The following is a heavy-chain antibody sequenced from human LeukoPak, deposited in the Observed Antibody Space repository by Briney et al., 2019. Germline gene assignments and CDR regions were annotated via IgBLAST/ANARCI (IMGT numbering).Heavy chain of an antibody. CDR3: GSEPDYVDGED. Sequence: PGGSLRLSCAASGFTFSSYSMNWVRQAPGKGLEWVSYISSSSNTIYYADSLKGRFTISRDNSKNTLYLQMNNLRAEDTAVYYCGSEPDYVDGEDWGQGTLVTVSS. D-gene: IGHD4/OR15-4a*01. V-gene: IGHV3-48*01. CDR1: GFTFSSYS. J-gene: IGHJ4*02. CDR2: ISSSSNTI.